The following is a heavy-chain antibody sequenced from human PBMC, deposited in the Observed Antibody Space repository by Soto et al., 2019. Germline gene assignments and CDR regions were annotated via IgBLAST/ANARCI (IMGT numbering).Heavy chain of an antibody. CDR1: GFTFSSYV. D-gene: IGHD2-21*01. J-gene: IGHJ4*02. CDR2: ISGSGGST. CDR3: AKVLFGYFDY. Sequence: GGSLRLSCAASGFTFSSYVMSWVRQAPGRGLEWVSAISGSGGSTYYADSVKGRFTISRDNSKNTLYLQMNSLRAEDTAVYYCAKVLFGYFDYWGQGTLVTVSS. V-gene: IGHV3-23*01.